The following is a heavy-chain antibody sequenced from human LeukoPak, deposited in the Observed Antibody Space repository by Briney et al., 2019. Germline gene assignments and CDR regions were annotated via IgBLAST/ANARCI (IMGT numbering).Heavy chain of an antibody. CDR2: LSGSGDRS. CDR3: AKEWKSSSSWYQYYFDS. D-gene: IGHD6-13*01. Sequence: QPGGSLRLSCAASGFTFSNYAMSWVRQAPGKGLEWVSALSGSGDRSYYADSVKGRFSISRDNSKNTLYLQMDSLRAEDTAIYYCAKEWKSSSSWYQYYFDSWGQGTLVTVSS. V-gene: IGHV3-23*01. CDR1: GFTFSNYA. J-gene: IGHJ4*02.